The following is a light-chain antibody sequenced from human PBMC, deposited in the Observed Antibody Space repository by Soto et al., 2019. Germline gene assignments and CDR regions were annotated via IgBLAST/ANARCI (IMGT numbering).Light chain of an antibody. CDR3: SSYTSSSTV. CDR2: DVS. V-gene: IGLV2-14*01. J-gene: IGLJ1*01. Sequence: QSALTQPASVSGSPGQSITISCTGTSSDVGGYNYVSWYQQHPGKAPKLMIYDVSNRPSGVSNRFSGSKSGNTASLTVSGLQAEDEAGYSCSSYTSSSTVFGTGTKVTVL. CDR1: SSDVGGYNY.